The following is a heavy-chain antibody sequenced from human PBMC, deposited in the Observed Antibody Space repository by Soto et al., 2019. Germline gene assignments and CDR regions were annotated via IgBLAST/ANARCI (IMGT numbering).Heavy chain of an antibody. Sequence: PSETLSLTCTVSGGSFSGPYWGWIRQPPGKGLEWIGYIHYSGITNYDPSLRSRVTMSIDMSKNQFSLSLTSVTTADTAIYYCARMEGTRIYLFDYRAPRSLDTGSS. CDR3: ARMEGTRIYLFDY. J-gene: IGHJ4*02. CDR1: GGSFSGPY. V-gene: IGHV4-59*11. CDR2: IHYSGIT. D-gene: IGHD2-15*01.